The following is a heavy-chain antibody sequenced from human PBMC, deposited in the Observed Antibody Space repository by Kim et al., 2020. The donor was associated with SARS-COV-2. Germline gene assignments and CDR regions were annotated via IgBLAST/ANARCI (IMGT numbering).Heavy chain of an antibody. J-gene: IGHJ4*02. Sequence: GSESYYVGSVNGRFTISRDNAKNSLYFQMNSLRVEDTAVYYCARSVLGDNYWGQGTLVSVSS. D-gene: IGHD3-16*01. V-gene: IGHV3-7*01. CDR2: GSES. CDR3: ARSVLGDNY.